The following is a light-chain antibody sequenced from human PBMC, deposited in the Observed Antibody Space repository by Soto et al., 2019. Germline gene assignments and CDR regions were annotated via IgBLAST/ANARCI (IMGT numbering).Light chain of an antibody. J-gene: IGKJ3*01. CDR2: AAS. CDR3: QQLNSYPQT. Sequence: DIQLTQSPSFLSASVGDRVTITCRASQGISSYLAWYQQKPGKAPKLLIYAASTLQSGVPSRFSGSGSGTEFTLTISRLQPEDVANYYCQQLNSYPQTFGPGTKVDIK. CDR1: QGISSY. V-gene: IGKV1-9*01.